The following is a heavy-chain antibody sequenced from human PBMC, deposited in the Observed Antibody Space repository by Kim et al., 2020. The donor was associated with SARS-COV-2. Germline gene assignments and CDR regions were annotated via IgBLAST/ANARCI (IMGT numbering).Heavy chain of an antibody. J-gene: IGHJ6*02. CDR1: VYTFTSYY. Sequence: ASVKVSCKASVYTFTSYYMHWVRQAPGQGLEWMGIINPSGGSTSYAQKFQGRVTMTRDTSTSTVYMELSSLRSEDTAVYYCARDMVRGIAGFYYYGMDVWGQGTTVTVSS. CDR2: INPSGGST. V-gene: IGHV1-46*01. CDR3: ARDMVRGIAGFYYYGMDV. D-gene: IGHD3-10*01.